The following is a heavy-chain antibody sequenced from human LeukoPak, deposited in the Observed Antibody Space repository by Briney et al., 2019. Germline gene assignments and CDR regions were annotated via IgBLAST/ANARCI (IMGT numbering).Heavy chain of an antibody. J-gene: IGHJ3*01. CDR1: GGTFSSYA. Sequence: ASVKVSCRASGGTFSSYAISWVRQAPGQGLEWMGGMNPNSGNTGYAQKFQDRVTITRDTSITTAYMELSSLRSEDTAMYFCTRGGYSSSWYGDAFDVWGQGTMVTVSS. D-gene: IGHD6-13*01. V-gene: IGHV1-8*03. CDR2: MNPNSGNT. CDR3: TRGGYSSSWYGDAFDV.